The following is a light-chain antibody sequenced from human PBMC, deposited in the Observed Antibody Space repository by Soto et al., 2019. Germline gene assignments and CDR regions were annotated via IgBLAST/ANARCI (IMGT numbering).Light chain of an antibody. CDR3: SSYTSSSTLVV. CDR2: DVS. J-gene: IGLJ1*01. Sequence: QSVLTQPASVSGSPGQSITISCTGTSSDVGGYNYVSWYQQHPGKAPKLMIYDVSNRPSGVSNRFSGSKSGNTASLTISGLQAEDEADYYCSSYTSSSTLVVFGTGTKHRP. CDR1: SSDVGGYNY. V-gene: IGLV2-14*01.